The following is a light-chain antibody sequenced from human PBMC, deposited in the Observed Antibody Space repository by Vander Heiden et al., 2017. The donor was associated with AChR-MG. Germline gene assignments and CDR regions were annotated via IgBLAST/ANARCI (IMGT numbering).Light chain of an antibody. V-gene: IGLV1-40*01. Sequence: QSVLTQPPSVSGAPGQSVTISCPGSSSNIGAGYDVHWYQQLPGPAPKLLIFGNSNRPSGVPDRFSGSKSGTSASLAITGLQAEDEADYYCQSYDSSLSGSKVFGGGTKLTVL. J-gene: IGLJ3*02. CDR3: QSYDSSLSGSKV. CDR1: SSNIGAGYD. CDR2: GNS.